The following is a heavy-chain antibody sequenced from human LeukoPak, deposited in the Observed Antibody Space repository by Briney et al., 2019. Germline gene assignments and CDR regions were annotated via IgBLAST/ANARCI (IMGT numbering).Heavy chain of an antibody. V-gene: IGHV3-30-3*01. J-gene: IGHJ4*02. CDR3: ARDRFWSRDYKSGGPLHYFDY. Sequence: PGGFLRLSCAASGFTFSSYSMHWVRQAPGKGLEWLSVTSYDGSSKYFADSVKGRFTISRDNSENTLYLQLNSLRVEDTAVYSCARDRFWSRDYKSGGPLHYFDYWGLGTLVTVSS. CDR2: TSYDGSSK. CDR1: GFTFSSYS. D-gene: IGHD3-10*01.